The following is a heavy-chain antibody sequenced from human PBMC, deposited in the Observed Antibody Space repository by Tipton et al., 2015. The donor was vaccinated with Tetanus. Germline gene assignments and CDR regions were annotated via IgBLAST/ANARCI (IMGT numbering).Heavy chain of an antibody. CDR3: ARVSREGPELELDAFDI. V-gene: IGHV1-69*01. Sequence: QVQLVQSGAEVKKPGSSVKVSCKASGGTFSSYAISWVRQAPGQGLEWMGGIIPIFGTANYAQKFQGRVTITADESTSTAYMELSRLRSEDTAVYYCARVSREGPELELDAFDIWGQGTMVTVSS. D-gene: IGHD1-7*01. CDR2: IIPIFGTA. J-gene: IGHJ3*02. CDR1: GGTFSSYA.